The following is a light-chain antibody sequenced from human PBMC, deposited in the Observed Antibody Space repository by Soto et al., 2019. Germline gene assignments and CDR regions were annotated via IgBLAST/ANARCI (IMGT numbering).Light chain of an antibody. J-gene: IGKJ5*01. V-gene: IGKV3-11*01. CDR1: QSVRTS. CDR3: RQRNTCPPST. CDR2: DAS. Sequence: DIVLTQSPVTLSLSPGERATLSCRASQSVRTSLAWYQVKPGQAPRLLIYDASRRASGVPARFIGSGSGTAFSLTIISLEPADYALDYYRQRNTCPPSTFGQGTRLEIK.